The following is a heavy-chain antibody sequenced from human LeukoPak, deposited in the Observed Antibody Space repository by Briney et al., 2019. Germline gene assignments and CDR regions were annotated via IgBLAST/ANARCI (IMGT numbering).Heavy chain of an antibody. V-gene: IGHV1-2*02. CDR3: ARVPIRRHYESTGYYYEDP. CDR2: VNPNSGGA. Sequence: ASVKVSCKASGYTFTGYYMHWVRQAPGQGLEWMGWVNPNSGGANYAQKFQGRVTMTRDTSISTAYMELSRLRSDDTAVYYCARVPIRRHYESTGYYYEDPWGQGTLVTVSS. CDR1: GYTFTGYY. D-gene: IGHD3-22*01. J-gene: IGHJ5*02.